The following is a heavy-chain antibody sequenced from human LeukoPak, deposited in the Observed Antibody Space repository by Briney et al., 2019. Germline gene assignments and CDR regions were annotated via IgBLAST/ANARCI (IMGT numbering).Heavy chain of an antibody. CDR3: ARDLVGGLSLYHYYGLDV. V-gene: IGHV3-48*04. Sequence: GGSLRLSCAASGFTFSSYSMNWVRQAPGKGLEWVSYISSSSSTIYYADSVKGRFTISRDNSKNTLFLQMKSLRVEDTALYYCARDLVGGLSLYHYYGLDVWGQGTTVTVSS. CDR2: ISSSSSTI. J-gene: IGHJ6*02. CDR1: GFTFSSYS. D-gene: IGHD1-26*01.